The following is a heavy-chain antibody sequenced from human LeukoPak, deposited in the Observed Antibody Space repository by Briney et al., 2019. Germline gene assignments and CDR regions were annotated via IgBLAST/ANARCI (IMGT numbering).Heavy chain of an antibody. CDR2: ISGNGGKI. CDR1: GFTFSNYA. CDR3: AKRDYYDSSGYAPLFDY. J-gene: IGHJ4*02. Sequence: GGSLRLSCAASGFTFSNYAMAWVRQAPGEGLEWVSGISGNGGKIYYADSVKGRFTISRDNSKNTLYLQMNSLRGEDTAVYFCAKRDYYDSSGYAPLFDYWGQGTLVTVSS. D-gene: IGHD3-22*01. V-gene: IGHV3-23*01.